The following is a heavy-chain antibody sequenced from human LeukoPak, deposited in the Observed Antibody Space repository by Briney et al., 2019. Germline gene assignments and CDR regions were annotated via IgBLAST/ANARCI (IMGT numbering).Heavy chain of an antibody. Sequence: PSEILSLTCTVSGGSISSYYWSWIRQPPGKGLEWIGYIYYSGSTSYNPSLKSRVTISVDTSKNQFSLNLSAVTAADTAVYYCARQRGCIRGSCYFDYWGQGTLVTVSS. J-gene: IGHJ4*02. D-gene: IGHD2-15*01. CDR1: GGSISSYY. CDR3: ARQRGCIRGSCYFDY. V-gene: IGHV4-59*08. CDR2: IYYSGST.